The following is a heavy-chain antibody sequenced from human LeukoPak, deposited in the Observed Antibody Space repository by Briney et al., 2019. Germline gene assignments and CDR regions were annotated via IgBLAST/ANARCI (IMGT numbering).Heavy chain of an antibody. V-gene: IGHV3-7*01. CDR1: GFTFSSYW. CDR2: IKPDGSDK. CDR3: ATISAQTFDI. Sequence: GGSLRLSCVGSGFTFSSYWVNWVRQSPGKGLEWVANIKPDGSDKYYVDSARGRFTVSRDNAKNSAVLQMNSLRAEDTAIYYCATISAQTFDIWGQGTLVSVSS. J-gene: IGHJ3*02. D-gene: IGHD5-24*01.